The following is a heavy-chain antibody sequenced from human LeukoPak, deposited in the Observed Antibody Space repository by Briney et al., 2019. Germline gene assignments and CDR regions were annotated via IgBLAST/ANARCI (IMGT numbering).Heavy chain of an antibody. D-gene: IGHD2-2*02. CDR2: IYTSGST. J-gene: IGHJ3*02. CDR3: ARDKRWFVVVPAAIQEDAFDI. Sequence: SETLSLTCTVSGGSISSYYWSWIRQPAGKGLEWIGRIYTSGSTNYNPSLKSRVTMSVDTSKNQFSLKLSSVTAADTAVYYCARDKRWFVVVPAAIQEDAFDIWGQGTMVTVSS. CDR1: GGSISSYY. V-gene: IGHV4-4*07.